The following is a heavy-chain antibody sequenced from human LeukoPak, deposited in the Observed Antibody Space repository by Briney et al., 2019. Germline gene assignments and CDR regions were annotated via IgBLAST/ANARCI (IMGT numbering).Heavy chain of an antibody. Sequence: SVKVSCKASGGTFSSYAISWVRQAPGQGLEWMGGIIPIFGTANYAQKFQGRVTITADESASTAYMELCSLRSEDTAVYYCATPSSGWYVYFDYWGQGTLVTVSS. J-gene: IGHJ4*02. CDR2: IIPIFGTA. V-gene: IGHV1-69*13. D-gene: IGHD6-19*01. CDR3: ATPSSGWYVYFDY. CDR1: GGTFSSYA.